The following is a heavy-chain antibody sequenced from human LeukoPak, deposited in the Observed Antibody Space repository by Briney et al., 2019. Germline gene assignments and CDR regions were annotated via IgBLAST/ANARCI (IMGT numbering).Heavy chain of an antibody. CDR1: GFTFSNFW. D-gene: IGHD3-10*01. Sequence: PGGSLRLSCAASGFTFSNFWMGWVRQVPGEGLEWVANIKQDGSEIHYVDSVKGRFTISRDNAQNSLYLHMHSLRAEDTAVYYCTRDRQGSGIYSTDYWGRGTLVTVSS. CDR3: TRDRQGSGIYSTDY. J-gene: IGHJ4*02. CDR2: IKQDGSEI. V-gene: IGHV3-7*01.